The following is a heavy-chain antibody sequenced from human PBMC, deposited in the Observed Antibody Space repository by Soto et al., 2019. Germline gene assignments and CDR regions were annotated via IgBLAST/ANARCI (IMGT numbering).Heavy chain of an antibody. CDR3: AKDLPAYGDYDYYCYGLDV. D-gene: IGHD4-17*01. V-gene: IGHV3-30*18. Sequence: QLVESGGGVVPPGASLRLSCAASGFTFSTFGMHWVRQTPGKGLEWVAVISYDGNNKVYADSVKGRFTISRDNFKNTVDLVMNNLKVDETAVYYCAKDLPAYGDYDYYCYGLDVWGQGATVSVSS. J-gene: IGHJ6*02. CDR1: GFTFSTFG. CDR2: ISYDGNNK.